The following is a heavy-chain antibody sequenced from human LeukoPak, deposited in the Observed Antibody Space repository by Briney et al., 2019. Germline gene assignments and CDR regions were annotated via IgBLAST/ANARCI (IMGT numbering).Heavy chain of an antibody. CDR2: INPNSGGT. Sequence: ASVKVSCKASGYTFTGYYMHWVRQAPGQGLEWMGWINPNSGGTNYAQKFQGGVTMTRDTSISTAYMELSRLRSDDTAVYYCARGCSSTSCRIDYWGQGTLVTVSS. V-gene: IGHV1-2*02. CDR3: ARGCSSTSCRIDY. D-gene: IGHD2-2*01. J-gene: IGHJ4*02. CDR1: GYTFTGYY.